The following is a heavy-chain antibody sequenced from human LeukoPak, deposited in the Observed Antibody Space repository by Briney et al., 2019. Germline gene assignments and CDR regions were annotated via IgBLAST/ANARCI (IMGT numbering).Heavy chain of an antibody. V-gene: IGHV3-23*01. CDR3: ARQQRIRHCSEGVCTEGYYFDY. J-gene: IGHJ4*02. Sequence: GGSLRLSCAGTGFAFNMFAIDWVRQAPGKGLEWVAGLSRGGSTTNYADSVKGRFTISRDKSQNSVFLQLNSLRPEDTAVYYCARQQRIRHCSEGVCTEGYYFDYWGQGTLVTVSS. D-gene: IGHD2-15*01. CDR2: LSRGGSTT. CDR1: GFAFNMFA.